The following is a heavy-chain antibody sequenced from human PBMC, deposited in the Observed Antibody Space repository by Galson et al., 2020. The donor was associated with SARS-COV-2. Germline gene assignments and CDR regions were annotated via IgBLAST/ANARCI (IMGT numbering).Heavy chain of an antibody. CDR1: GYSFTNSW. J-gene: IGHJ4*02. CDR2: IYPGDSDT. D-gene: IGHD5-12*01. V-gene: IGHV5-51*01. Sequence: GESLKISCRGSGYSFTNSWIAWVRQMPGNGLEWLGNIYPGDSDTRYSPSFQGQVTTSAYKSINTAYLQWSSLKASDTAMYYCARGRDGYRSPFDYWGQGSLVTVSS. CDR3: ARGRDGYRSPFDY.